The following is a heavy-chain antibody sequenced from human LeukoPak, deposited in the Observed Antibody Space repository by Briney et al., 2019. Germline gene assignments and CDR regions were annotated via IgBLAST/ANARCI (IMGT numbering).Heavy chain of an antibody. CDR2: IYHSGST. CDR3: ARDLETFDI. Sequence: SETLSLTCAVYGGSFSGYYWSWIRQPPGKGLEWIGEIYHSGSTNYNPSLKSRVTISVDKSKNQFSLKLSSVTAADTAVYYCARDLETFDIWGQGTMVTVSS. J-gene: IGHJ3*02. V-gene: IGHV4-34*01. CDR1: GGSFSGYY. D-gene: IGHD3-3*01.